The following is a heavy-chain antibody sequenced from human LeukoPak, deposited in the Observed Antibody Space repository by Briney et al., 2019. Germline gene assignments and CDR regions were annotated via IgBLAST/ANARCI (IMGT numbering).Heavy chain of an antibody. Sequence: QAGGSLRLSCAASGFTFSSYGMHWVRQAPGKGLEWVAFIRYDGSNKYYADSVKGRFTISRDNSKNTLYLQMNSLRAEDTAVYYCAKERDCSSTSCYSFWFDPWGQGTLVTVSS. CDR1: GFTFSSYG. V-gene: IGHV3-30*02. J-gene: IGHJ5*02. CDR3: AKERDCSSTSCYSFWFDP. CDR2: IRYDGSNK. D-gene: IGHD2-2*01.